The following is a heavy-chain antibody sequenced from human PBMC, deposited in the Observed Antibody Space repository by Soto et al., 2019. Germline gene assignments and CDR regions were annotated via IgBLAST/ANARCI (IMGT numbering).Heavy chain of an antibody. CDR3: ARAPYGDYGSDFDY. D-gene: IGHD4-17*01. Sequence: GGSLRLSCAASGFTFSSYGMHWVRQAPGKGLEWVAVIWYDGSNKYYADSVKGRFTISRDNSKNTLYLQMNSLRAEDTAVYYCARAPYGDYGSDFDYWGQGTLVTVSS. CDR1: GFTFSSYG. J-gene: IGHJ4*02. CDR2: IWYDGSNK. V-gene: IGHV3-33*01.